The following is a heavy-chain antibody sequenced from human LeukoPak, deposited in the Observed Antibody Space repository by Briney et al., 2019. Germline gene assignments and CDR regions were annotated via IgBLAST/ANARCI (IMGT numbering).Heavy chain of an antibody. CDR2: INAGNGNT. J-gene: IGHJ4*02. D-gene: IGHD2-2*01. CDR1: GYTFTSYA. Sequence: ASVKVSCKASGYTFTSYAMHWVRQAPGQRLEWMGWINAGNGNTKYSQKFQGRVTITRDTSASTAYMELSRLRSDDTAVYYCARVPFREVVVPAAMIWGQGTLVTVSS. V-gene: IGHV1-3*01. CDR3: ARVPFREVVVPAAMI.